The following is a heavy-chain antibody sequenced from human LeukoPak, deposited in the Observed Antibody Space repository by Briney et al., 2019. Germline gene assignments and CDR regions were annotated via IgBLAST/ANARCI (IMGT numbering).Heavy chain of an antibody. D-gene: IGHD4-11*01. CDR2: IYFSGST. V-gene: IGHV4-59*08. CDR1: GGSMNHYY. CDR3: TNTNYENFDY. J-gene: IGHJ4*02. Sequence: SETLSLTCAVSGGSMNHYYWSWIRQPPGKGLEWIGYIYFSGSTNYNPSLKSRVTISIDAWKSQFSLKLSSVTAADTAVYYCTNTNYENFDYWGQGTLVT.